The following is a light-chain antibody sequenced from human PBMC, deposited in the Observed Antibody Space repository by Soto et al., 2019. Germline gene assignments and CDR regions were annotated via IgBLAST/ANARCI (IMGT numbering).Light chain of an antibody. Sequence: VLTQSPGTLSLSPGERVTLSCRASQSASSSYLAWYQQKPGQAPSLLIYGASSRATGVPDRFSGSGSGTDFTLTISRLEPEDSGVYYCQQYGVSPFTFGQGTKLEI. CDR3: QQYGVSPFT. V-gene: IGKV3-20*01. CDR1: QSASSSY. J-gene: IGKJ2*01. CDR2: GAS.